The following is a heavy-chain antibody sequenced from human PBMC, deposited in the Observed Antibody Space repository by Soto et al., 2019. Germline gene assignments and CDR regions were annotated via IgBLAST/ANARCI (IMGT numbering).Heavy chain of an antibody. V-gene: IGHV4-39*01. CDR1: GGSVSNSNYY. D-gene: IGHD4-4*01. J-gene: IGHJ4*02. Sequence: PSATLSLTCTVSGGSVSNSNYYWGWIRQSRGKGLEWLGSVYYRGRIYSKSSVKSRITISVDKSKNQFSLNLNSVTASDTAIYYCVSKRTTVITQAYFFYWGPGALVTVS. CDR3: VSKRTTVITQAYFFY. CDR2: VYYRGRI.